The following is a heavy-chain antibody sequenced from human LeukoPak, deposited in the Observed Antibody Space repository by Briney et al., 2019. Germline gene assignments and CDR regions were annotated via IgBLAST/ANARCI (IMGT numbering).Heavy chain of an antibody. D-gene: IGHD5-12*01. Sequence: SETLSLTCAVYGGSFSGYYWSWIRQPPGKGLEWIGEINHSGSTNYNPSLKSRVTISVDTSKNQFSLKLSSVTAADTAVYYCTRKNSGYADYWGQGTLVSVSS. CDR2: INHSGST. CDR3: TRKNSGYADY. V-gene: IGHV4-34*01. J-gene: IGHJ4*02. CDR1: GGSFSGYY.